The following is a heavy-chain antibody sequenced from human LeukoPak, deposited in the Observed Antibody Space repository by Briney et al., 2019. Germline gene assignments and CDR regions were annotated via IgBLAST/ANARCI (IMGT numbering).Heavy chain of an antibody. CDR2: INHSGGT. V-gene: IGHV4-38-2*02. CDR1: GYSISSDYY. J-gene: IGHJ4*02. CDR3: ARDTHLVY. Sequence: KPSETLSLTCTVSGYSISSDYYWGWIRPPPGKGLEWIGNINHSGGTNYNPSLKSRVTISVDTSKNQFSLKLSSVTAADTAVYYCARDTHLVYWGQGTLVTVSS.